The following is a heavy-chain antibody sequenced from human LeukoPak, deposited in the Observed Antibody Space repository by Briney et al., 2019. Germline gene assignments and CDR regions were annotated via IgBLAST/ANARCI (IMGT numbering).Heavy chain of an antibody. CDR1: VYTFTGNH. CDR2: IDPNSGGT. D-gene: IGHD3-16*02. V-gene: IGHV1-2*02. Sequence: GASVKVSCKASVYTFTGNHVHWVRQAPGQGLEWMGWIDPNSGGTMYSQKFQDRVAMTSDTSINTAYMELSGLRSDDTAVYFCAKEADIVSFDLWGRGTLVTVSS. CDR3: AKEADIVSFDL. J-gene: IGHJ2*01.